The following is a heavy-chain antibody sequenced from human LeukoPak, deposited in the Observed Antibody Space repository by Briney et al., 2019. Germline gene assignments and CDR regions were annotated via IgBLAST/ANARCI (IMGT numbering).Heavy chain of an antibody. CDR3: ARLEGYCSSTSCYHCFDP. CDR1: GVTFSSYS. Sequence: GGSLRLSCAASGVTFSSYSMNWVRQAPGKGREWGSSISSSSSYIYYADSVKGRFTISRDNAKNSLYLQMNSLRAADTAVYYCARLEGYCSSTSCYHCFDPWGQGPLVTVSS. V-gene: IGHV3-21*01. J-gene: IGHJ5*02. D-gene: IGHD2-2*01. CDR2: ISSSSSYI.